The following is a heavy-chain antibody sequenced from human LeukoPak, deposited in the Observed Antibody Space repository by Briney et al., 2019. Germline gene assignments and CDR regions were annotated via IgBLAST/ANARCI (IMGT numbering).Heavy chain of an antibody. CDR3: ARGDGVYVY. V-gene: IGHV3-53*01. Sequence: GSLRLSCAASGFTVSSNYMTWVRQAPGQGLEWVSVIYFGGTTYYADSVKGRFTISRDNSKNTAYLQMDSLRVEDAAVYYCARGDGVYVYWGQGTLVTVSS. CDR2: IYFGGTT. J-gene: IGHJ4*02. CDR1: GFTVSSNY. D-gene: IGHD5/OR15-5a*01.